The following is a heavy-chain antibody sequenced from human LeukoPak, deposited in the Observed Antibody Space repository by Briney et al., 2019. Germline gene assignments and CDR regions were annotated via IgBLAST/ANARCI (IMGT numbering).Heavy chain of an antibody. J-gene: IGHJ4*02. Sequence: GESLRLSCIGTGFIFSSDAMGGVRQAPGKGLEWVSGFSGSGGSTYYADSVKGRFTISRDNCKNNLDLQMNGLRVEDTAGYYCAKDRGSTWVHVANWGQGTLVTVSS. CDR3: AKDRGSTWVHVAN. CDR2: FSGSGGST. D-gene: IGHD6-6*01. CDR1: GFIFSSDA. V-gene: IGHV3-23*01.